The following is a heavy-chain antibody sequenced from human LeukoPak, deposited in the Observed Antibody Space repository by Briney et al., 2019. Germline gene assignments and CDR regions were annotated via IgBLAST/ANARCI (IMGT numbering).Heavy chain of an antibody. CDR3: GKEGGA. D-gene: IGHD3-16*01. J-gene: IGHJ5*02. CDR1: GVRFSEYT. Sequence: PGGSLRLSCAASGVRFSEYTMTWVRQAPGKGPACVSAIGAPGGSTFYPASLGGRFTLSRDNSKHMVYLQMNSLTVEDTATYYCGKEGGAWGQGTKVTVSS. CDR2: IGAPGGST. V-gene: IGHV3-23*01.